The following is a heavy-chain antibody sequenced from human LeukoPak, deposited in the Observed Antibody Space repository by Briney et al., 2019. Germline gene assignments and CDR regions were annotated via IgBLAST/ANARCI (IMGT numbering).Heavy chain of an antibody. CDR1: GFTFSSYE. D-gene: IGHD1-14*01. J-gene: IGHJ5*02. CDR2: ISSSGSTI. Sequence: GGSLRLSCAASGFTFSSYEMNWVRQAPGKGLEWVSYISSSGSTIYYADSVKGRFTISRGNAKNSLYLQMNSLRAEDMAVYYCARFAGYNSWFDPWGQGTLVTVSS. CDR3: ARFAGYNSWFDP. V-gene: IGHV3-48*03.